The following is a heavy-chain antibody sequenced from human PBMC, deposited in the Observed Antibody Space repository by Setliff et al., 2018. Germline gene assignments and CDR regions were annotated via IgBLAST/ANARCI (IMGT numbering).Heavy chain of an antibody. J-gene: IGHJ4*02. D-gene: IGHD4-17*01. Sequence: SGGSLRLSCAASGFTFSSYVMSWVRQAPGKGLEWVSAISGSGGSTYYADSVKGRFTISRDNSKNTLYLQMNSLRAEDTAVYYCAKDIDYGSQPTIFDYWGQGTQVTVSS. CDR1: GFTFSSYV. CDR2: ISGSGGST. V-gene: IGHV3-23*01. CDR3: AKDIDYGSQPTIFDY.